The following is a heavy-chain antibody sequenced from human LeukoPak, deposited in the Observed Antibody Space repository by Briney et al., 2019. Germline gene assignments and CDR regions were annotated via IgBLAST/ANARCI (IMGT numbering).Heavy chain of an antibody. J-gene: IGHJ5*01. D-gene: IGHD4-11*01. V-gene: IGHV1-8*01. Sequence: ASVKVSCKASGYSFTSYDINWVRQATGQGLEWMGWMNANTGATGYAQKFQGRVTMTRDTSISTAYMELSSLRSEDTAIYYCARRNSWYDSWGRGTLVTVLS. CDR1: GYSFTSYD. CDR3: ARRNSWYDS. CDR2: MNANTGAT.